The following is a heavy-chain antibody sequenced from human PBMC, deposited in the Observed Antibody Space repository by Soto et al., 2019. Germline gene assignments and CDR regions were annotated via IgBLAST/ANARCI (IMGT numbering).Heavy chain of an antibody. J-gene: IGHJ4*02. D-gene: IGHD2-2*02. CDR2: ITASGGST. V-gene: IGHV3-23*01. Sequence: VHLLESGGGLVQPGGSLRLSCAASGFTFSSYAMSWVRQAPGKGLEWVSGITASGGSTSYADSVKGRFTISRDNSTTTLYLQMNSLRAEDTAVYYCAHTQGIVLVPAAIWYWGQGTLVTVSS. CDR1: GFTFSSYA. CDR3: AHTQGIVLVPAAIWY.